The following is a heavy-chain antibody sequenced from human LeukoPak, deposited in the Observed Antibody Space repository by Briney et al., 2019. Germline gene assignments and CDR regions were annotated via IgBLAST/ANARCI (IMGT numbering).Heavy chain of an antibody. D-gene: IGHD4-17*01. CDR1: GFSVKNNY. J-gene: IGHJ4*02. Sequence: GGSLRLSCAASGFSVKNNYMSWVRQSPGTGLEWVSIIYSGNSPYYADSVKGRFTISRDNSKNTLYLQMNSLRAEDTAVYYCAKYFGMGTTVTWGQGTLVTVSS. CDR2: IYSGNSP. CDR3: AKYFGMGTTVT. V-gene: IGHV3-53*01.